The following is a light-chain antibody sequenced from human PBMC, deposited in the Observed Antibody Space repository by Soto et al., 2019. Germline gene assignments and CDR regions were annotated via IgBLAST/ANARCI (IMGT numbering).Light chain of an antibody. CDR2: GAT. V-gene: IGKV1-6*01. CDR3: LQDYNYPWT. Sequence: ATQMTQSPSSLSASVGDRVTIICRASQGISNYLAWYQQRPGKAPKLLIFGATTLQSGVPSRFSASGSGPDFTLTISSLQPEDLATYYCLQDYNYPWTFGQGTKV. CDR1: QGISNY. J-gene: IGKJ1*01.